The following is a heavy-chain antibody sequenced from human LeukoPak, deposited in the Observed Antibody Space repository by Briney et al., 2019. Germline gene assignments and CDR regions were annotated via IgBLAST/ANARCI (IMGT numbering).Heavy chain of an antibody. CDR1: GGSILSSSYY. CDR2: IYYGGST. V-gene: IGHV4-39*07. D-gene: IGHD2-8*01. J-gene: IGHJ4*02. Sequence: SETLSLTCTVSGGSILSSSYYWGWIRQPPGKGLEWIGSIYYGGSTDYNPSLKSRVTISVDTSKNQFSLKLSSVTVADTAVYYCARGYCTNAVCSLGPTQAWGQGTLVTVSS. CDR3: ARGYCTNAVCSLGPTQA.